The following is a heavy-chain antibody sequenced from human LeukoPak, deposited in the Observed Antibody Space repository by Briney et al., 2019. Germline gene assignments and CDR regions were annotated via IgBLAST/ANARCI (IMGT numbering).Heavy chain of an antibody. CDR1: VYPISSGHY. D-gene: IGHD2-2*01. CDR3: ARLGGYCSSTSCYFDY. Sequence: SETLSLTCSVSVYPISSGHYGSWIRQPPGKGREWIGSIYHSGSPYYNPSLKSRITIPVERSKNQFSLKLSSVPAADTAVYYCARLGGYCSSTSCYFDYWGQGTLVTVSS. CDR2: IYHSGSP. J-gene: IGHJ4*02. V-gene: IGHV4-38-2*01.